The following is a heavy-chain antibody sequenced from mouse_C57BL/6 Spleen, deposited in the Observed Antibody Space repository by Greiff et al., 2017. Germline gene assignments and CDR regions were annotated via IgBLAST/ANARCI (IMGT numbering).Heavy chain of an antibody. V-gene: IGHV1-4*01. Sequence: VQLQQSGAELARPGASVKMSCKASGYTFTSYTMHWVKQRPGQGLEWIGYINPSSGYTKYNQKFKDKATLTADKSSSTAYMRLSSLTSEDSAVYYCARSIYYGSSYYAMDYWGQGTSVTVSS. CDR3: ARSIYYGSSYYAMDY. CDR1: GYTFTSYT. J-gene: IGHJ4*01. CDR2: INPSSGYT. D-gene: IGHD1-1*01.